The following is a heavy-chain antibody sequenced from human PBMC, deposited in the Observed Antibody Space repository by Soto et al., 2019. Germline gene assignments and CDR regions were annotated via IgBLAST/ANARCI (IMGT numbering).Heavy chain of an antibody. J-gene: IGHJ6*02. CDR1: GYTFTSYY. CDR2: INPSGGST. Sequence: QVQLVQSGAEVKKPGASVKVSCKASGYTFTSYYMHWVRQAPGQGLEWMGIINPSGGSTSYEQKFQGRVTMTRDTSTSTVYMELSSLRSEDTAVYYCSRGVRYGDSRGRGRDVWGQGTTVTVSS. CDR3: SRGVRYGDSRGRGRDV. D-gene: IGHD4-17*01. V-gene: IGHV1-46*01.